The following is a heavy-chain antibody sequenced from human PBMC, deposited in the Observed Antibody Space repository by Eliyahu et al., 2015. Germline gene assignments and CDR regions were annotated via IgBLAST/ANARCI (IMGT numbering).Heavy chain of an antibody. D-gene: IGHD2/OR15-2a*01. Sequence: EEQLVESGGGMVQPGGSLRLSCAVSGFTFRSYWMHWVRQRPGGGPVGGSRXDXDGSXRIYADSVRGRFTISRDNAKNTVYLQMSSLTVDDTAVYYCARGGFSHAFDLWGPGTMVTVSS. J-gene: IGHJ3*01. CDR3: ARGGFSHAFDL. CDR1: GFTFRSYW. V-gene: IGHV3-74*01. CDR2: XDXDGSXR.